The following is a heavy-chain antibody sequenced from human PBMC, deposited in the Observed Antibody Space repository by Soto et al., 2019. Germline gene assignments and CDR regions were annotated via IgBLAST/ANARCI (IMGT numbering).Heavy chain of an antibody. CDR2: IYPGDSDT. CDR3: ARLTNIFDFDY. Sequence: GESLKISSKGSGYSFTNYWIGWVRQMPGKGLEWMGIIYPGDSDTRYSPSFQGQVTISADKSISTAYLQWSSLKASDTAMYHCARLTNIFDFDYWGHGTLVTVSS. V-gene: IGHV5-51*01. CDR1: GYSFTNYW. D-gene: IGHD2-21*01. J-gene: IGHJ4*01.